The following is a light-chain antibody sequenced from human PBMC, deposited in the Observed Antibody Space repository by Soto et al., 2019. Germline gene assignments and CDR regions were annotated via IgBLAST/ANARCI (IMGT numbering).Light chain of an antibody. CDR1: QSVSNY. CDR2: GAS. J-gene: IGKJ1*01. V-gene: IGKV3-20*01. CDR3: QQYGSSLWT. Sequence: EIVLTQSPATLSLSPGERATLSCRASQSVSNYLAWHQQKPGLPPRLLIYGASSRATGIPDRFSGSGSGTDFTLTISRLEPEDFAVYYCQQYGSSLWTFGHGTRVEIK.